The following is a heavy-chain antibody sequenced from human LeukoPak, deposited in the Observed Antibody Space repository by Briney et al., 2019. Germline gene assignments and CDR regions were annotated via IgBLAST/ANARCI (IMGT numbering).Heavy chain of an antibody. J-gene: IGHJ6*02. V-gene: IGHV4-59*01. Sequence: PSETLSLTCTVSGGSISSYYWSWIRQPPGKGLEWIGYIHYSGSTNYNPSLKSRVTISVDTSKNQFSLKLSSVTAADTAVYYCARGNWTWQQLVPGYYYYGMDVWGQGTTVTVSS. D-gene: IGHD6-13*01. CDR1: GGSISSYY. CDR2: IHYSGST. CDR3: ARGNWTWQQLVPGYYYYGMDV.